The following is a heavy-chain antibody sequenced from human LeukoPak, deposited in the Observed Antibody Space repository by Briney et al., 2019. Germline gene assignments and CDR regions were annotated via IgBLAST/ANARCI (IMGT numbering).Heavy chain of an antibody. Sequence: QSGGSLRLSCAASGFSVNSNFMSWVRQGPGKGLEWVSVFHTGGSTYYADSVKGRFTISRDNSKNMVYLQMNNLRAEDTAAYYCARTETPMTQGFSFDYWGQGILVTVSS. CDR1: GFSVNSNF. CDR3: ARTETPMTQGFSFDY. V-gene: IGHV3-66*01. J-gene: IGHJ4*02. D-gene: IGHD5-18*01. CDR2: FHTGGST.